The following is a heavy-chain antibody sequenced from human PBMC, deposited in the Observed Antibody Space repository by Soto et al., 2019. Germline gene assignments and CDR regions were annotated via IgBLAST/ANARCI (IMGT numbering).Heavy chain of an antibody. CDR1: GGSLSSYY. V-gene: IGHV4-59*01. CDR3: VRGRQQLVRDAFDI. Sequence: SETLSLTCTVSGGSLSSYYWSWIRQPPGKGLEWIGYIYYSGSTNYNPSLKSRVTISVDTSKNQFSLKLSSVTAADTAVYYCVRGRQQLVRDAFDIWGQGTMVTVSS. J-gene: IGHJ3*02. D-gene: IGHD6-13*01. CDR2: IYYSGST.